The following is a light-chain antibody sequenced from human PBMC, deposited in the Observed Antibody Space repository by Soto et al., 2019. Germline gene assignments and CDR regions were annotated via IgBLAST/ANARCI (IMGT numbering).Light chain of an antibody. CDR3: QQYYGTPYT. CDR2: WAS. V-gene: IGKV4-1*01. CDR1: QNVLYSSNNENY. Sequence: DIVMIQSPDSLAVSLGERATINCKSSQNVLYSSNNENYLAWFQQKPGQPPKLLIYWASTRESGVPDRFSGSGSGTDFTLTISSLQAEDVAVYYCQQYYGTPYTFGQGTKLEIK. J-gene: IGKJ2*01.